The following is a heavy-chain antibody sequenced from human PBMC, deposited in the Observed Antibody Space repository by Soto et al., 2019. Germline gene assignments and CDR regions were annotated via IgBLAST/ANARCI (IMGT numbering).Heavy chain of an antibody. CDR3: ATIWRGLDRTKDTGGPFDP. CDR2: IYYSGST. CDR1: GGSISSYY. J-gene: IGHJ5*02. V-gene: IGHV4-59*01. Sequence: PSETLSLTCTVSGGSISSYYWSWIRQPPGKGLEWIGYIYYSGSTNYNPSLKSRVTISVDTSKNQFSLKLSSVTAADTAVYYCATIWRGLDRTKDTGGPFDPSGHGTLLTVSS. D-gene: IGHD2-15*01.